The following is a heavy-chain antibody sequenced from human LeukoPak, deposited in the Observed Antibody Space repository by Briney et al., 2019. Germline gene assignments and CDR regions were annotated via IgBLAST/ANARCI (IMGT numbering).Heavy chain of an antibody. V-gene: IGHV4-59*01. D-gene: IGHD1-1*01. CDR3: ARVGDWNDLVY. CDR1: GGSISPYY. CDR2: ILYSGTT. Sequence: SETLSLTCTVSGGSISPYYWSWSRQTPGKGLEWIGYILYSGTTTNYNPSLKSRVTISVDTSKNQFSLKLSSVTAADTAVYYCARVGDWNDLVYWGQGTLVTVSS. J-gene: IGHJ4*02.